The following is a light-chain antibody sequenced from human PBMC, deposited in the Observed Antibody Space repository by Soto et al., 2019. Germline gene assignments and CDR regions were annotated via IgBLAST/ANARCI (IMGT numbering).Light chain of an antibody. CDR3: QQYDNSLYT. V-gene: IGKV3-20*01. CDR2: GAS. CDR1: QSVSNIY. J-gene: IGKJ2*01. Sequence: EIVLTQSPGTLSLSPGETATLSCRASQSVSNIYLAWYQQKPGQAPRLLIYGASSRATGIPDRFSGSGSGTDFTLTISRLEPEDFAVYYCQQYDNSLYTFGQGTKLEIK.